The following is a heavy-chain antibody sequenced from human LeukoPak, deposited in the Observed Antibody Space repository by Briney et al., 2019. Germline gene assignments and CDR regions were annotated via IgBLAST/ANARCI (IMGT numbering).Heavy chain of an antibody. Sequence: GGSLRLSCAASGLSFRNAWMNWVRQAPGKGLEWVGRIKSKTDGGTTDYAALVKGRFTISRDDSKNTQYLQMNSLDTEDTAIYYCTTYRLDDAFDMWGQGTMVTVSS. J-gene: IGHJ3*02. CDR2: IKSKTDGGTT. CDR3: TTYRLDDAFDM. CDR1: GLSFRNAW. V-gene: IGHV3-15*01.